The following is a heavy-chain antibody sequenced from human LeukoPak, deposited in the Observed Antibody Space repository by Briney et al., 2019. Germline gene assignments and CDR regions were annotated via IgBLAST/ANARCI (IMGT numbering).Heavy chain of an antibody. D-gene: IGHD2-2*01. CDR2: ISYDGSNK. CDR3: ARDEDQLLHLDY. Sequence: TGGPLRLSCAASGFTFSSYAMHWVRQAPGKGLEWVAVISYDGSNKYYADSVKGRFTISRDNSKNTLYLQMNSLRAEDTAVYYCARDEDQLLHLDYWGQGTLVTVSS. CDR1: GFTFSSYA. V-gene: IGHV3-30*04. J-gene: IGHJ4*02.